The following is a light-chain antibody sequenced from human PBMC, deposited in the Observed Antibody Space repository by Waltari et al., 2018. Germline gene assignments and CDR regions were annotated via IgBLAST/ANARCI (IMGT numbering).Light chain of an antibody. CDR1: QSISSW. CDR3: QQYNSPMYT. J-gene: IGKJ2*01. V-gene: IGKV1-5*01. CDR2: DAS. Sequence: DIQMTQSPSTLSASVGDRVTITCLASQSISSWLAWYQQKPGKAPKLLIYDASSLESGVPSRFSGSGSGTEFTLTISSLQPDDFATYYCQQYNSPMYTFGQGTKLEIK.